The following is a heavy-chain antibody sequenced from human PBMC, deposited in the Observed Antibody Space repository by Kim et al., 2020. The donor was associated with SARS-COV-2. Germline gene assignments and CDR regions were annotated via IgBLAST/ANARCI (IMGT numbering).Heavy chain of an antibody. CDR3: ARVIAARNYYMDV. Sequence: SETLSLTCAVYGGSFSGYYWSWIRQPPGKGLEWIGEINHSGSTNYNPSLKSRVTISVDTSKNQFSLKLSSVTAADTAVYYCARVIAARNYYMDVWGKGTTVTVSS. J-gene: IGHJ6*03. CDR2: INHSGST. V-gene: IGHV4-34*01. D-gene: IGHD6-6*01. CDR1: GGSFSGYY.